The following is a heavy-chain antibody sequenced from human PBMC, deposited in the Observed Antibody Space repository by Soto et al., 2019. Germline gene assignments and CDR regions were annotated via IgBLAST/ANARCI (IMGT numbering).Heavy chain of an antibody. Sequence: ASVKVSCKVSGYTLTELSMHWVRQAPGKGLEWMGGFDPEDGETIYAQKFQGRVTMTEDTSTDTAYMELGSLRSEDTAVYYCATVAGRGYYYYYMDVWGKGTTVTVSS. CDR1: GYTLTELS. CDR2: FDPEDGET. CDR3: ATVAGRGYYYYYMDV. D-gene: IGHD6-19*01. J-gene: IGHJ6*03. V-gene: IGHV1-24*01.